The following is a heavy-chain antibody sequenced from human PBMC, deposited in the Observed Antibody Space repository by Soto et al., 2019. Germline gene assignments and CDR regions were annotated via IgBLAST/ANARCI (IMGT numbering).Heavy chain of an antibody. D-gene: IGHD2-8*01. J-gene: IGHJ4*02. V-gene: IGHV3-48*02. CDR2: ISSSSTTI. CDR3: ARDRLGVGYYFDY. Sequence: GGSLRLSCEASGFTFISYSMNWVRQAPGKGLEWVSYISSSSTTIYYADSVKGRFTISRDDAKNSLYLQMNSLRDEDTAVYYCARDRLGVGYYFDYWVQGTLVTVSS. CDR1: GFTFISYS.